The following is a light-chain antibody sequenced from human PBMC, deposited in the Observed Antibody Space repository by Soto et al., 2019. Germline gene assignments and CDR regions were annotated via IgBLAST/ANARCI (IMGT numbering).Light chain of an antibody. CDR1: SSDVGSYNY. J-gene: IGLJ3*02. CDR2: EVS. Sequence: QSALTQPPSASGSPGQSVTISCTGTSSDVGSYNYVSWYQQHPGKAPKLIIYEVSKRPSGVPDRFSGSKSDNTASLTVSGLQGEDEADYYCQAYDYSLTAFVFGGGTKLTVL. CDR3: QAYDYSLTAFV. V-gene: IGLV2-8*01.